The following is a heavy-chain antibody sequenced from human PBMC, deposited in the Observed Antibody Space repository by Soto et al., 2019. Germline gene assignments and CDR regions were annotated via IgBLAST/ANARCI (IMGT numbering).Heavy chain of an antibody. CDR2: ISSSRSYI. CDR3: ARDRGGSSGSSDAFDI. Sequence: GGSLRLSCAASGFTFSSYSMNWVRQAPGKGLEWVPSISSSRSYIYYADSVKGRFTISRDNAKNSLYLQMNSLRAEDTAVYYCARDRGGSSGSSDAFDIWGQGTMVTVSS. CDR1: GFTFSSYS. V-gene: IGHV3-21*01. J-gene: IGHJ3*02. D-gene: IGHD6-19*01.